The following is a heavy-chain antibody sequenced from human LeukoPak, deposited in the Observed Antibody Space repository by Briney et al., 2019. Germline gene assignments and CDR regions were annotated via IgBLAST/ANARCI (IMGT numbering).Heavy chain of an antibody. Sequence: SRTLSLSCAASGGSISSGDYYWVWHAQPTGLGREWVRYIYYSGSYYYNPSHKSRVTISVDTSKNQYSLKLSSVAAADTAVYYCARDSSGYLRGYWGQGTLVTVSS. J-gene: IGHJ4*02. CDR1: GGSISSGDYY. CDR2: IYYSGSY. V-gene: IGHV4-30-4*01. D-gene: IGHD3-22*01. CDR3: ARDSSGYLRGY.